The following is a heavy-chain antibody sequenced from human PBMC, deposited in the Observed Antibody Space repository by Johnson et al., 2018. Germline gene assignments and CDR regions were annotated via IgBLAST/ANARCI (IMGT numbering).Heavy chain of an antibody. CDR3: AKGVVVEADSMDAFDI. V-gene: IGHV3-23*04. D-gene: IGHD2-15*01. Sequence: VQLVQSGGGLVKPGGSLRLSCAASGFTFSSYAMNWVRQAPGKGLEWVSVISGGGGSTYYADSVKGRFTLSRDNSKNTLSLQMNSLRADDAAVYYWAKGVVVEADSMDAFDIWGQGTLVTVSS. CDR2: ISGGGGST. CDR1: GFTFSSYA. J-gene: IGHJ3*02.